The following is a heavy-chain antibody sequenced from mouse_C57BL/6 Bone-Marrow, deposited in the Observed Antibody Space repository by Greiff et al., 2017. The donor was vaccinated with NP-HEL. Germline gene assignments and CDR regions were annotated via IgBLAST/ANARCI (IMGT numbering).Heavy chain of an antibody. Sequence: QVQLQQPGAELVKPGASVKMSCKASGYTFTSYWITWVKQRPGQGLEWIGDIYPGSGSTNYNEKFKSKATLTVDNSSSTAYMQLSSLTPEDSAVYYCARGDYYGRDWYFDVWGTGTTVTVSS. D-gene: IGHD1-1*01. CDR2: IYPGSGST. CDR3: ARGDYYGRDWYFDV. J-gene: IGHJ1*03. V-gene: IGHV1-55*01. CDR1: GYTFTSYW.